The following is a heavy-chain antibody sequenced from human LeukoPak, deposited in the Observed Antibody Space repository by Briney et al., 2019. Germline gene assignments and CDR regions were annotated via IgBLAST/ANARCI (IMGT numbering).Heavy chain of an antibody. CDR1: GGSFSGYY. Sequence: PSETLSLTCAVYGGSFSGYYWSWIRQPPGKGLEWIGEINHSGSTNYNPSLKSRVTISVDTSKNQFPLKLSSVTAADTAVYYCACSSTNYYYYGMDVWGQGTTVTVSS. D-gene: IGHD2-2*01. CDR3: ACSSTNYYYYGMDV. CDR2: INHSGST. J-gene: IGHJ6*02. V-gene: IGHV4-34*01.